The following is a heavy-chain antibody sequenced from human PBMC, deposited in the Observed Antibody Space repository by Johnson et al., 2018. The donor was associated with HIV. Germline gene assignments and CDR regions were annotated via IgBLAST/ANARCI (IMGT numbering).Heavy chain of an antibody. CDR3: ARAVCRGGRCYSHDAFDI. CDR2: IGTAGDT. D-gene: IGHD2-15*01. V-gene: IGHV3-13*01. J-gene: IGHJ3*02. Sequence: EVQLVESGGGVVQPGRSLRLSCAASGFTFSSYDMHWVRQATGKGLEWVSTIGTAGDTYYPGSVKGRFTVSREDAKNSLYLQMNSLRAGDTALYYCARAVCRGGRCYSHDAFDIWGQGTMVTVSS. CDR1: GFTFSSYD.